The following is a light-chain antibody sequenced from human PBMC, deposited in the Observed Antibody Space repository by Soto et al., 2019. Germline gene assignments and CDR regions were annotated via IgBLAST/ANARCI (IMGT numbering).Light chain of an antibody. CDR2: QAS. Sequence: DIQMTQSPSTLSASVGDRVSITCRASQSISRQLAWYQQKPGKAPNLLIYQASNLETGVPSRFTGSGSGTEFTLTPSSLQPDDLAPYYCLQYQSYWTFGQGTKVEVK. V-gene: IGKV1-5*03. CDR3: LQYQSYWT. CDR1: QSISRQ. J-gene: IGKJ1*01.